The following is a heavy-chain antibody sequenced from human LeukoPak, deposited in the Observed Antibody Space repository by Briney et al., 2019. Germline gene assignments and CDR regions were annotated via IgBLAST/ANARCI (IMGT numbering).Heavy chain of an antibody. CDR2: INQDGSEK. D-gene: IGHD5-24*01. Sequence: GGSLRLSCAVSGLRFGSFWMSWVRQAPGKGLEWVANINQDGSEKYFVVSVRGRFTISRDNSKNSLHLQMNTLRAEDTAVYYCARERDGRFFDYWGQGTLVTVSS. CDR3: ARERDGRFFDY. V-gene: IGHV3-7*01. CDR1: GLRFGSFW. J-gene: IGHJ4*02.